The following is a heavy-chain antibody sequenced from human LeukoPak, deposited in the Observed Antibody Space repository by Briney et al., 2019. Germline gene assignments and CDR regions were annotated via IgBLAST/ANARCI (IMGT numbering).Heavy chain of an antibody. CDR1: ELTFSAYN. Sequence: GGSLRLSCVASELTFSAYNMNWVRQAPGKGLEWVSSISKSGTYIYYADSVKGRSTISRDDSKNTLYLQMNSLRAEDTAVYYCARAGGHYNWNFGDVFDIWGQGTMVAVSS. D-gene: IGHD1-7*01. CDR2: ISKSGTYI. J-gene: IGHJ3*02. V-gene: IGHV3-21*01. CDR3: ARAGGHYNWNFGDVFDI.